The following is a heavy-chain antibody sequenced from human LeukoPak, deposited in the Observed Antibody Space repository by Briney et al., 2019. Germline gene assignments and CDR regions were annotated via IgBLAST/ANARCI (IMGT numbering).Heavy chain of an antibody. CDR1: GFTFSSYA. D-gene: IGHD3-10*01. CDR3: AKVKRYGSGFFAYLFDY. J-gene: IGHJ4*02. Sequence: GGSLRLSCAASGFTFSSYAMSWVRQAPGKGLEWVSAISGSGGSTYYADSVKGRFTISRDNSKNTLYLQMNSLRAEDTAVYYCAKVKRYGSGFFAYLFDYWGQGTLVTVSS. V-gene: IGHV3-23*01. CDR2: ISGSGGST.